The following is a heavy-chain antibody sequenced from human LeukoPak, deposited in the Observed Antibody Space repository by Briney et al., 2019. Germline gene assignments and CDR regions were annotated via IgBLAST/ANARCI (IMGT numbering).Heavy chain of an antibody. J-gene: IGHJ5*02. CDR1: GYSISSGYY. Sequence: SETLSLTCTVSGYSISSGYYWGWIRQPPGKGLEWIGSIYHSGSTYYNPSLKSRVTISVDTSKNQLSLKLSSVTAADTAVYYCARRGHWFDPWGQGTLVTVSS. CDR3: ARRGHWFDP. CDR2: IYHSGST. V-gene: IGHV4-38-2*02.